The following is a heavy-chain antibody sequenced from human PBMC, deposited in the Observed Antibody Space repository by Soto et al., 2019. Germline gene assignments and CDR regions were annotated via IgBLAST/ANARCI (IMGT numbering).Heavy chain of an antibody. J-gene: IGHJ6*02. Sequence: ASVKVSCKASGYTFTSYGISWVRQAPGQGLEWMGWISAYNGNTNYAQKLQGRVTMTADTSTSTAYMELRSLRSDDTAVYYCARYEVGYYSYGMDVWGQGTTVTVSS. CDR3: ARYEVGYYSYGMDV. V-gene: IGHV1-18*01. CDR2: ISAYNGNT. D-gene: IGHD2-15*01. CDR1: GYTFTSYG.